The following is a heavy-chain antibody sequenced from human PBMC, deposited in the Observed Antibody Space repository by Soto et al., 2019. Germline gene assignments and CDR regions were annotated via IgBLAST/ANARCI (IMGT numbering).Heavy chain of an antibody. D-gene: IGHD2-2*01. Sequence: QPGGSLRLSCAASGFTFSSYATSWVRQAPGKGLEWISSISDTGGNTYYADSMKGRFTISRDNSKNTLYLQMNSLRAEDTAVYYCAKAGPSSHGRNYFDHWGQGTLVTVSS. J-gene: IGHJ4*02. V-gene: IGHV3-23*01. CDR1: GFTFSSYA. CDR2: ISDTGGNT. CDR3: AKAGPSSHGRNYFDH.